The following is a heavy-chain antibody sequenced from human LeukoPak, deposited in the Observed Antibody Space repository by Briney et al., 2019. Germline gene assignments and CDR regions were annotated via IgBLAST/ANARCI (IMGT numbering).Heavy chain of an antibody. D-gene: IGHD1-26*01. CDR2: ISGSGVST. Sequence: GGSLRLSCLTSGFTLSTNAMSWVRQAPGQGLEWISGISGSGVSTYDANSVKGRFTISRDDSRNTLYLQMTSLRGGDTAVYYCAKDVGKWESLHFFDYWGQGTLVTVSS. V-gene: IGHV3-23*01. CDR1: GFTLSTNA. J-gene: IGHJ4*02. CDR3: AKDVGKWESLHFFDY.